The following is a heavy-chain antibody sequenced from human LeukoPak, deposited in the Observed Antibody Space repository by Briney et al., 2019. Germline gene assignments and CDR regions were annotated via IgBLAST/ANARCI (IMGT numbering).Heavy chain of an antibody. Sequence: GGSLRLSWSASGFTFSINAMHWVRQAPGKGLEYVSAITSSGGSTYYADSVKGRFTISRDNAKNTLYLQMSSLRAEDTAVYYCVQSSGGSYLNWGQGALVTVSS. CDR2: ITSSGGST. CDR1: GFTFSINA. D-gene: IGHD2-15*01. CDR3: VQSSGGSYLN. V-gene: IGHV3-64D*09. J-gene: IGHJ1*01.